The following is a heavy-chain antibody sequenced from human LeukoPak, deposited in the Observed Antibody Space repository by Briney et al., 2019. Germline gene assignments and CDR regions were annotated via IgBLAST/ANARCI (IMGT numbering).Heavy chain of an antibody. D-gene: IGHD2-15*01. V-gene: IGHV1-2*02. Sequence: ASVKVSCKASGHTFTGYYMHWVRQAPGQGLEWMGWINANSGDTNYAQKFQGRVTMTRDTSITTVYMELSGLNSDDTAIYYCARGVLLQGRGAFDIWGQGTMLTVSS. CDR2: INANSGDT. J-gene: IGHJ3*02. CDR3: ARGVLLQGRGAFDI. CDR1: GHTFTGYY.